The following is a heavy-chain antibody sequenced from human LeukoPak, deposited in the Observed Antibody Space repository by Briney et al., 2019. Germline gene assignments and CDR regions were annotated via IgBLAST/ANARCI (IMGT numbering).Heavy chain of an antibody. J-gene: IGHJ4*02. CDR2: INPNSGGT. Sequence: ASVKVSCKASGYTFSGYYIHWVRQAPGHGLEWMGWINPNSGGTNYAQKFQGRVTLTRDTSINTAYMELSRLRSDDTAVYYCARVLRYYDILSNPFDYWGQGTLVTVSS. D-gene: IGHD3-9*01. CDR3: ARVLRYYDILSNPFDY. CDR1: GYTFSGYY. V-gene: IGHV1-2*02.